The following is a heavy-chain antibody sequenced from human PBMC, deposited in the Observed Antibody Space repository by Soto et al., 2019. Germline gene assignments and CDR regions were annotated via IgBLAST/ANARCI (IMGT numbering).Heavy chain of an antibody. J-gene: IGHJ2*01. CDR2: NLPLFNIS. D-gene: IGHD3-10*01. Sequence: QVQLVQSGAEVKKPGSSVKVSCKASGGAFSSYAISWVRQAPGQGLEWMGRNLPLFNISNYAQKFQGRVTITADEPTRTAHMDLSNLTSEDTAVYYCARRRLGYGSWYFDPWGRGTLITVSS. CDR1: GGAFSSYA. V-gene: IGHV1-69*18. CDR3: ARRRLGYGSWYFDP.